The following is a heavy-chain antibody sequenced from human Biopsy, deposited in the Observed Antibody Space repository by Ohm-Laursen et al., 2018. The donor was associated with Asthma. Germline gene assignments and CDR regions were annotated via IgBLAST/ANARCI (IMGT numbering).Heavy chain of an antibody. CDR2: IGPIFGSI. D-gene: IGHD3-3*01. CDR1: GGTLNNYA. CDR3: AKARCYYFYCDMEV. V-gene: IGHV1-69*13. Sequence: VASVKVSCKSSGGTLNNYAINWVRQAPGQGLEWMGGIGPIFGSIKYAQKFQDRVTISADVFRNTVHLELSSLRSEDTAVLYCAKARCYYFYCDMEVWGQGTTVTVSS. J-gene: IGHJ6*02.